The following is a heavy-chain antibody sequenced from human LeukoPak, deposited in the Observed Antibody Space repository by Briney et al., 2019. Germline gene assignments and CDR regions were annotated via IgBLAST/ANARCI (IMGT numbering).Heavy chain of an antibody. CDR1: GYTFTGYY. J-gene: IGHJ4*02. CDR2: INPNSGGT. D-gene: IGHD6-6*01. CDR3: ARVRNTYSSSSVF. Sequence: ASVKVSCKASGYTFTGYYIHWVRQAPGQGLEWMGWINPNSGGTNYAQKLQGRVTMTTDTSTSTAYMELRSLRSDDTAVYYCARVRNTYSSSSVFWGQGTLVTVSS. V-gene: IGHV1-2*02.